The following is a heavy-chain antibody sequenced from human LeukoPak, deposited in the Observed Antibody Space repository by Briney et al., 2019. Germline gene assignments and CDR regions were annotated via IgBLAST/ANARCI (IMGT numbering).Heavy chain of an antibody. D-gene: IGHD2-2*01. Sequence: ASVKVSCKASGYTFTSYGISWVRQAPGQGLEWMGWISAYNGNTNYAQKLQGRVTMTTDTSTSTAYMELRSLRSGDTAVYYCARAAIVVVPAALDPSSYYYYGMDVWGQGTTVTVSS. CDR1: GYTFTSYG. CDR3: ARAAIVVVPAALDPSSYYYYGMDV. V-gene: IGHV1-18*01. CDR2: ISAYNGNT. J-gene: IGHJ6*02.